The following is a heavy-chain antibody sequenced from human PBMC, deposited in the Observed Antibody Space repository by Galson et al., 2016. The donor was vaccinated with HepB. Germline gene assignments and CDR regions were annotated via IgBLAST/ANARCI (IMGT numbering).Heavy chain of an antibody. CDR2: MYYSGST. Sequence: ETLSLTCTVSGDSISTYYWSWIRQPPGKGLEWIGYMYYSGSTNYNPSLKSRVTISIDISKNQFSLKLSSVTAADTAVYYCARGRFGELFNASDIWGQGTMVTVSS. J-gene: IGHJ3*02. CDR1: GDSISTYY. V-gene: IGHV4-59*01. D-gene: IGHD3-10*01. CDR3: ARGRFGELFNASDI.